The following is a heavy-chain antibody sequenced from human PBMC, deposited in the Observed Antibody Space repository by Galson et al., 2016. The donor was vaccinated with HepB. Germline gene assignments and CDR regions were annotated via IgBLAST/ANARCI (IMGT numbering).Heavy chain of an antibody. D-gene: IGHD2-21*02. V-gene: IGHV3-30*19. CDR3: AKLDCGRDCPRDD. Sequence: SLRLSCAASGFTFSRYGMHWVRQAPGKGLEWVAVISYDGGDKHYADSVKGRFTVSRDNSKNTLFLQMNSLRVADTAVYYCAKLDCGRDCPRDDWGQGTQVTVS. CDR1: GFTFSRYG. J-gene: IGHJ4*02. CDR2: ISYDGGDK.